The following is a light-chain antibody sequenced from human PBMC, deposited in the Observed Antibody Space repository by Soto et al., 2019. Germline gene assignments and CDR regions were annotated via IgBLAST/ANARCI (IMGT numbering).Light chain of an antibody. CDR2: GAS. J-gene: IGKJ3*01. V-gene: IGKV3-20*01. CDR3: QQYGRSPFT. Sequence: EIVLTQSPGTLSLSPGERATLSCRASQSVNSNYLAWSQQKPGQAPRLLIYGASNRATGIPDRFSGSGSGTNFTLTISRLEPEDFAVYYCQQYGRSPFTFGPGTKVDTK. CDR1: QSVNSNY.